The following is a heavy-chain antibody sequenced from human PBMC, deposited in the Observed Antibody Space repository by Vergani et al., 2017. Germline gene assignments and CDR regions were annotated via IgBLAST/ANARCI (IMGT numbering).Heavy chain of an antibody. D-gene: IGHD5-12*01. CDR2: SNYSGIT. CDR1: GGSFSGYY. Sequence: QVQLQQWGAGLLKPSETLSLTCAVYGGSFSGYYWSWIRQPPGKGLEWIGYSNYSGITNYNPALKSRFTISVDTSKSQFARNLSSGSAANTAVYDGARGEATWGVATFSNNLDYWGQGSLVTVS. CDR3: ARGEATWGVATFSNNLDY. J-gene: IGHJ4*02. V-gene: IGHV4-34*01.